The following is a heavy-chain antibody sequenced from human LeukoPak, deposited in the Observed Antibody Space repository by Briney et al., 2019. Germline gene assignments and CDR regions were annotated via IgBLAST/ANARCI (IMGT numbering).Heavy chain of an antibody. D-gene: IGHD1-1*01. CDR2: IYYSGAT. CDR1: GGSISSRNYY. V-gene: IGHV4-39*07. CDR3: SRESAGTTIHY. Sequence: NPSETLSLTCTVSGGSISSRNYYWDWIRQPPGEGLEWIGGIYYSGATYYNSSLKSRVTVSVDTSKNQFSLHLRSVTAADTAVYYCSRESAGTTIHYWGQGTLVTVSS. J-gene: IGHJ4*02.